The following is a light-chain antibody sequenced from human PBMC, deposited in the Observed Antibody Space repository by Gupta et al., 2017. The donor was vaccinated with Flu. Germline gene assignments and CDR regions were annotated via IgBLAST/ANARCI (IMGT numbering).Light chain of an antibody. V-gene: IGKV3-15*01. J-gene: IGKJ5*01. CDR1: QSVSSN. CDR3: QQYKNWPPIT. Sequence: EIVMTQSPATLSVSPGERATLSCRASQSVSSNLAWYQQKPGHAPRLLIYGASTRATGIPARFSGSGSGTEFTLTISSLQSEDFAVYYCQQYKNWPPITFGQGTRLEIK. CDR2: GAS.